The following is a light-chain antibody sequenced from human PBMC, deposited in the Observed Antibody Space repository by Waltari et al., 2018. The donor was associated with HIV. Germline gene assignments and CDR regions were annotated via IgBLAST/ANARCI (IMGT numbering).Light chain of an antibody. J-gene: IGLJ3*02. CDR2: EVT. Sequence: QSALTQPPSASGSPGQSVTIPCTGTSSDVGYFNSVSWYQQHPGKAPKLGIFEVTKRPSGVPDRFSGSKSGNTASLTVSGLQPEDEAVYYCNSYAGSNTLVFGGGTKLTVL. V-gene: IGLV2-8*01. CDR1: SSDVGYFNS. CDR3: NSYAGSNTLV.